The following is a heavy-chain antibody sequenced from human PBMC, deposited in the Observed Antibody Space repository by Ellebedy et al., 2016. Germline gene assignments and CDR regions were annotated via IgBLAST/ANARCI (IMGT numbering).Heavy chain of an antibody. J-gene: IGHJ4*02. CDR2: MNPNSGNT. CDR3: ARGDY. CDR1: RYTFTSHN. Sequence: ASVKVSCXTSRYTFTSHNINWVRQAAGQGLEWMGWMNPNSGNTGYAQKFQGRLTMTRNTSMTTAYMELSMELSSLKSEDTAVYYCARGDYWGQGTLVTVSS. V-gene: IGHV1-8*01.